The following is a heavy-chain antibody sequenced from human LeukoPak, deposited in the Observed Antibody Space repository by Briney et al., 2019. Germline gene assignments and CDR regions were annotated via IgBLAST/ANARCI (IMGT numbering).Heavy chain of an antibody. D-gene: IGHD4-23*01. CDR1: GITLSNYA. CDR3: VRDADGGNSWFDT. J-gene: IGHJ5*02. CDR2: ISGSGGGT. V-gene: IGHV3-23*01. Sequence: GGSLRLSCAVSGITLSNYAMSWVRQAPGKGLEWVAGISGSGGGTNYADSVKGRFTISRDNAKNSLYLQMNSLRAEDTALYYCVRDADGGNSWFDTWGQGTLVTVSS.